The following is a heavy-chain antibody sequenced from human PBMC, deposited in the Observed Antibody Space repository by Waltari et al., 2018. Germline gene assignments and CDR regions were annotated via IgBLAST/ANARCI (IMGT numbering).Heavy chain of an antibody. Sequence: EVQLIESGGALVQPGGSLRLSCAASGFGFSNFSMNWVRQAPGKGLEWIAYISTGRSTIYYADSVKGRFTISRDNAKNSLYLQMNGLTDEDTAIYYCTPLDYWGRGALVTVSS. V-gene: IGHV3-48*02. CDR3: TPLDY. CDR2: ISTGRSTI. J-gene: IGHJ4*02. CDR1: GFGFSNFS.